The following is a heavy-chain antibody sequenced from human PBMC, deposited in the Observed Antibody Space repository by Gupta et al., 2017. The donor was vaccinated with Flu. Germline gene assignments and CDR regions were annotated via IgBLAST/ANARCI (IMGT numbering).Heavy chain of an antibody. V-gene: IGHV1-46*01. Sequence: QVQMVQSGTEVKKPGASLKLSCKASGYNFIDNYIHWVRQAPGQGLEWLGMIYPNGGTTSYAQKFQARVSMTMDTSTTTVSMDLSSLTSEDTAIYYCTRDNAGFDYWGQGTLVTVSS. CDR1: GYNFIDNY. CDR2: IYPNGGTT. J-gene: IGHJ4*02. CDR3: TRDNAGFDY. D-gene: IGHD2-8*01.